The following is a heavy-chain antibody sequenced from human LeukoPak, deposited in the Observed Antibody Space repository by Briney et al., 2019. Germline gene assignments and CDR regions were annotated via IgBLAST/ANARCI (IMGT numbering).Heavy chain of an antibody. CDR2: IYYSGST. V-gene: IGHV4-59*08. D-gene: IGHD6-13*01. CDR3: ARQGGLIAAAEYYFDY. Sequence: SETLSLTCTVSGGSISSYYWSWIRQPPGKGLEWIGYIYYSGSTNYNPSLKSRVTISVDTSKNQFSLKLSSVTAADTAVYYCARQGGLIAAAEYYFDYWGRGTLVTVSS. CDR1: GGSISSYY. J-gene: IGHJ4*02.